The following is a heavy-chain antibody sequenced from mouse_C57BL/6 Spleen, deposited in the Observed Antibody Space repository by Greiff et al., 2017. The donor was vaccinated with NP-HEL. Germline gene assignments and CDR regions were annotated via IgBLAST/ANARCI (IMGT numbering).Heavy chain of an antibody. CDR1: GYTFTSYW. J-gene: IGHJ4*01. CDR2: IDPSDSYT. D-gene: IGHD4-1*01. V-gene: IGHV1-69*01. CDR3: ASAGRGNAMDY. Sequence: VQLQQSGAELVMPGASVKLSCKASGYTFTSYWMHWVKQRPGQGLEWIGEIDPSDSYTNYNQKFKGKSTLTVDKSSSTAYMQLSSLTSEDSAVDYCASAGRGNAMDYWGQGTSVTVSS.